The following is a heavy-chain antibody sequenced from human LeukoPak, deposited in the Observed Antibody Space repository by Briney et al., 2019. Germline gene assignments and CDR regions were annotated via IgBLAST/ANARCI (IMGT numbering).Heavy chain of an antibody. V-gene: IGHV3-48*03. D-gene: IGHD5-12*01. CDR3: ARVGARGYSGYDYPDY. CDR1: GFTFRSYE. CDR2: ISSSGSTI. J-gene: IGHJ4*02. Sequence: GGSLRLSCAASGFTFRSYEMKWVRQAPGTGLEWVSYISSSGSTIYYADSVKGRLTISRDNAKNSLYLQMNSLRAEDTAVYDCARVGARGYSGYDYPDYWGQGTLVTVSS.